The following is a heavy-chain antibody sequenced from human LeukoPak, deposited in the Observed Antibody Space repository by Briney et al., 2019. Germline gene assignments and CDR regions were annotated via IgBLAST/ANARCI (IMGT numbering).Heavy chain of an antibody. CDR2: IRYDGSNK. CDR3: AKGGDDYGAAAEYFQH. V-gene: IGHV3-30*02. J-gene: IGHJ1*01. D-gene: IGHD4-17*01. Sequence: PGGSLRLSCAASGFTSSSYGMHWVRQAPGKGLEWVAFIRYDGSNKYYADSVKGRFTISRDNSKNTLYLQMNSLRAEDTAVYYCAKGGDDYGAAAEYFQHWGQGTLVTVSS. CDR1: GFTSSSYG.